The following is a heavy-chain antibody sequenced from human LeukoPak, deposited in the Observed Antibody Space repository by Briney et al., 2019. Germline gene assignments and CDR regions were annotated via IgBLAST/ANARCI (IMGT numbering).Heavy chain of an antibody. J-gene: IGHJ5*02. CDR3: ARGITMVRGLPNWFDT. CDR1: GFTFSNFE. D-gene: IGHD3-10*01. V-gene: IGHV3-48*03. CDR2: ISSVGSSI. Sequence: GGSLRLSCAASGFTFSNFEMNWVRQAPGKGLEWVSYISSVGSSIYYTDSVKGRFTVSRDNAKNSLYLQMNSLRAEDTAVYYCARGITMVRGLPNWFDTWGQGTLVSVSP.